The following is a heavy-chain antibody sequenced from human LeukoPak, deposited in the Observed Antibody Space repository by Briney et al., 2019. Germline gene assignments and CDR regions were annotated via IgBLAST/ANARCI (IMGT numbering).Heavy chain of an antibody. CDR1: GFTFDDYA. V-gene: IGHV3-9*01. Sequence: GGSLRLSCAASGFTFDDYAMHWVRQAPGKGLEGVSGISWNSGSIVYADSVKGRFTISRDSAKNSLYLQMNSLRAEDTALYYCAKDIKTYYYGSGSLYDYWGQGTLVTVSS. J-gene: IGHJ4*02. D-gene: IGHD3-10*01. CDR3: AKDIKTYYYGSGSLYDY. CDR2: ISWNSGSI.